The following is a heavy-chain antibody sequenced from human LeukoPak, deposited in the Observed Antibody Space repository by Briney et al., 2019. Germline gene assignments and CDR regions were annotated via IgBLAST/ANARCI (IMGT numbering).Heavy chain of an antibody. V-gene: IGHV3-23*01. CDR1: GFTVSGTH. CDR3: AKGGTILGVIRCFDN. Sequence: GGSLRLSCAASGFTVSGTHMSWVRQAPGKGLEWVSGISADGGRTYYADSVKGRFTISRDNSKNTLYLQMNSLRAEDTAVYYCAKGGTILGVIRCFDNWGQGTLVTVSS. J-gene: IGHJ4*02. D-gene: IGHD3-10*01. CDR2: ISADGGRT.